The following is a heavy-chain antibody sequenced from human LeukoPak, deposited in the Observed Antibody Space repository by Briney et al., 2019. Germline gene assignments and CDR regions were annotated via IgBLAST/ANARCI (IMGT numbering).Heavy chain of an antibody. J-gene: IGHJ4*02. CDR3: ATDIGQRYFDWLAT. V-gene: IGHV1-18*01. CDR1: GYTFASFG. Sequence: ASVMVSCKASGYTFASFGFSWVRQAPGQGLEWMGWISVYNGNTNYAQKFQGRVTMTEDTSTDTAYMELSSLRSEDTAVYYCATDIGQRYFDWLATWGQGTLVTVSS. CDR2: ISVYNGNT. D-gene: IGHD3-9*01.